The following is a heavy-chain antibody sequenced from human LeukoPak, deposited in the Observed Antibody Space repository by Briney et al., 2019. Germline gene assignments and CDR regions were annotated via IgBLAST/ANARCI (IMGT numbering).Heavy chain of an antibody. J-gene: IGHJ3*02. CDR1: GGSISSSSYY. V-gene: IGHV4-39*01. D-gene: IGHD2-2*02. CDR3: ARPIVVVPAAIYDSGAFDI. CDR2: IYYSGST. Sequence: SETLSLTCTVSGGSISSSSYYWGWIRQPPGKGLEWIGSIYYSGSTYYNPSLKSRVTISVDTSKNQFSLKLSSVTAADTAVYYCARPIVVVPAAIYDSGAFDIWGQGTMVTVSS.